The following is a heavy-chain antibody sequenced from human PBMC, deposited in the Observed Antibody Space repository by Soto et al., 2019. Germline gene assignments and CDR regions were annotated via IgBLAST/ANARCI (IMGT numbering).Heavy chain of an antibody. CDR3: ARDEDYDFWSGYQFDY. Sequence: QVQLVQSGAEVKKPGASVKVSCKASGYTFTSYGISWVRQAPGQGLEWMGWISAYNGNTNYAQKLQGRVTMTTDTSTSTAYMDLRSLRSDDTAVYYCARDEDYDFWSGYQFDYWGQGTLVTVSS. D-gene: IGHD3-3*01. J-gene: IGHJ4*02. CDR2: ISAYNGNT. V-gene: IGHV1-18*01. CDR1: GYTFTSYG.